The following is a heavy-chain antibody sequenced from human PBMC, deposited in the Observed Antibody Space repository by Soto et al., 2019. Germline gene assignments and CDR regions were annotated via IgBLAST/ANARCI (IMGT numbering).Heavy chain of an antibody. D-gene: IGHD3-22*01. J-gene: IGHJ4*02. Sequence: QVQLQESGPGLVKPSQTLSLTCTVSGGSISSGNYYWSWIRQPPGKGLEWIGYIYYSGTTYSNPSLNRRVTISVATSKNQFSLKLSSVTAADTALYYCARHYYDSSAYHFVGLDFWGQGTLVTVSS. V-gene: IGHV4-30-4*01. CDR2: IYYSGTT. CDR1: GGSISSGNYY. CDR3: ARHYYDSSAYHFVGLDF.